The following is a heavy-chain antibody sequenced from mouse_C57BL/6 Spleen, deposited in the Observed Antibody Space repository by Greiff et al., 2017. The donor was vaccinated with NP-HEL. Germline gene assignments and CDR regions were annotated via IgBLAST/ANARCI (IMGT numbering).Heavy chain of an antibody. J-gene: IGHJ1*03. V-gene: IGHV7-3*01. Sequence: EVKLMESGGGLVQPGGSLSLSCAASGFTFTDYYMSWVRQPPGKALEWLGFIRNKANGYTTEYSASVKGRFTISRANSQSILYLQMNARRAEDSATYYCARSRDYDWYFDVWGTGTTVTVSS. CDR3: ARSRDYDWYFDV. CDR2: IRNKANGYTT. CDR1: GFTFTDYY. D-gene: IGHD2-4*01.